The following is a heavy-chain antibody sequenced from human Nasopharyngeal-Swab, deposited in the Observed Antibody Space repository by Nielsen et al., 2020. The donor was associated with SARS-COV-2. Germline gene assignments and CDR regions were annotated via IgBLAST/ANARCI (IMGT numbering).Heavy chain of an antibody. D-gene: IGHD3-3*01. Sequence: WIRQPPGKGLEWVANIRQDSGSIYYVDSVEGRFTLSRDNAKSSVFLQMDYLRVEDTATYFCARLIFIKEGREFDYWGHGTQVTVSS. CDR3: ARLIFIKEGREFDY. J-gene: IGHJ4*01. CDR2: IRQDSGSI. V-gene: IGHV3-7*01.